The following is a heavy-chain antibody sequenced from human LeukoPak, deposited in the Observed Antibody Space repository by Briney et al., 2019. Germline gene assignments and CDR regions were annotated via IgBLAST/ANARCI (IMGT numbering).Heavy chain of an antibody. J-gene: IGHJ6*02. CDR2: INPDSGGK. CDR1: GYTFTDYY. D-gene: IGHD1-26*01. CDR3: ARQLGATTGYYYYGMDV. Sequence: ASMKVSCKASGYTFTDYYMLWVRQAPGQGLEWMGWINPDSGGKNYAQKFQGRVTMTRDTSISTAYMELSRLRSDDTALYYCARQLGATTGYYYYGMDVWGQGTTVTVSS. V-gene: IGHV1-2*02.